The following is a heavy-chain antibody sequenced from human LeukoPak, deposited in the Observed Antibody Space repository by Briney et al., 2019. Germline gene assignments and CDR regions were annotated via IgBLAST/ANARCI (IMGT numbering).Heavy chain of an antibody. V-gene: IGHV4-59*08. CDR1: GGSIGGDH. CDR2: ISYTGST. J-gene: IGHJ4*02. D-gene: IGHD6-19*01. CDR3: ARAVTGTSLVDF. Sequence: SETLSLTCTISGGSIGGDHWSWIRQASGEGLEWISYISYTGSTSYNPSLRSRVTISLNTPENQFSLRLTSVTAADTAVYYCARAVTGTSLVDFWGQGTLVAVSS.